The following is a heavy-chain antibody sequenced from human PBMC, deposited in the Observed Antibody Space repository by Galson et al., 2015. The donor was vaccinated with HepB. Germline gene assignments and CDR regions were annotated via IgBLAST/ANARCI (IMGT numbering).Heavy chain of an antibody. CDR3: AKLKVTMVVVVIREANAFDI. CDR2: ISGSGGST. D-gene: IGHD3-22*01. V-gene: IGHV3-23*01. CDR1: GFTFSSYA. Sequence: SLRLSCAASGFTFSSYAMSWVRQAPGKGLEWVSAISGSGGSTYYADSVKGGFTISGDNTKNTLYLQMNSLRAEDTAVYYCAKLKVTMVVVVIREANAFDIWGQGTMVTVSS. J-gene: IGHJ3*02.